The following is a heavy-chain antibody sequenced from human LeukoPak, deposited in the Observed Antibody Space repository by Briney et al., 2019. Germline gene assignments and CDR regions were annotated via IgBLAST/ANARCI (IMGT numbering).Heavy chain of an antibody. CDR3: AILDFKYYYDSSGYRRSFDY. J-gene: IGHJ4*02. D-gene: IGHD3-22*01. CDR1: GDTLTELS. CDR2: FDPEDDET. V-gene: IGHV1-24*01. Sequence: ASVKVSCKVSGDTLTELSMHWVRQAPGRGLEWLGGFDPEDDETIYAQKFQGRVTMTEDTSTDTAYMELSSLGSEDTAVYYCAILDFKYYYDSSGYRRSFDYWGQGTLVTVSS.